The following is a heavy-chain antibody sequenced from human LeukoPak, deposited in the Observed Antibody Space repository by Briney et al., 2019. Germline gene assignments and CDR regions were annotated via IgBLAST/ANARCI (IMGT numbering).Heavy chain of an antibody. J-gene: IGHJ4*02. CDR2: INPKRGDT. V-gene: IGHV1-2*02. D-gene: IGHD6-19*01. CDR3: ARDWGMVAGTAGDY. CDR1: GFTFTGYY. Sequence: GASVKVSCKTSGFTFTGYYIHWLRQATGQGLEWMGWINPKRGDTNYAPKFQGRVTMTRDTSIRTAYMDLSSLRSDDTAVYYCARDWGMVAGTAGDYWGQGTLVTVSS.